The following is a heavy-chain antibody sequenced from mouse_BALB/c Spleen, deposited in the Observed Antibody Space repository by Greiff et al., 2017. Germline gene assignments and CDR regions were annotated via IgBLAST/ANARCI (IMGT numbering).Heavy chain of an antibody. CDR1: GFTFSSYG. V-gene: IGHV5-6-3*01. CDR2: INSNGGST. J-gene: IGHJ2*01. CDR3: ARDYYGYLFDY. Sequence: ESGGGLVQPGGSLKLSCAASGFTFSSYGMSWVRQTPDKRLELVATINSNGGSTYYPDSVKGRFTISRDNAKNTLYLQMSSLKSEDTAMYYCARDYYGYLFDYWGQGTTLTVSS. D-gene: IGHD1-2*01.